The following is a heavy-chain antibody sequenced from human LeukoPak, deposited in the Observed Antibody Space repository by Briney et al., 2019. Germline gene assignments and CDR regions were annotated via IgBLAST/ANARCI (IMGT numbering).Heavy chain of an antibody. CDR2: IYHSGST. V-gene: IGHV4-30-2*01. D-gene: IGHD3-10*01. CDR3: ARAGRRGGFDY. CDR1: GGSISSGGYS. Sequence: SQTLSLTCAVSGGSISSGGYSWSWIRQPPGKGLEWIGYIYHSGSTYYNPSLKSRVTISVDRSKNQFSLKLSSVTAADTAVYYCARAGRRGGFDYWGREPWSPSPQ. J-gene: IGHJ4*02.